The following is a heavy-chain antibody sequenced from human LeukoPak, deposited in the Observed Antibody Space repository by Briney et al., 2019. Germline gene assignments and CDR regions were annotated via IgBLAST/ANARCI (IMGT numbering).Heavy chain of an antibody. V-gene: IGHV3-30*18. CDR3: AKGIAAAEGFDP. Sequence: PGGSLRLSCAASGFTFSSYGMHWVRQAPGKGLEWVAVISYDGSNKYYADSVKGRFTISRDNSKNTLYPQMNSLRAEDTAVYYCAKGIAAAEGFDPWGQGTLVTVSS. D-gene: IGHD6-13*01. J-gene: IGHJ5*02. CDR1: GFTFSSYG. CDR2: ISYDGSNK.